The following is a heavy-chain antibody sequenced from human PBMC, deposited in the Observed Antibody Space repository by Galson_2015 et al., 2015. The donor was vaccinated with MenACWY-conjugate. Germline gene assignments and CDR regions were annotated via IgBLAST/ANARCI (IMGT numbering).Heavy chain of an antibody. CDR2: ISGSGDTT. Sequence: SLRLSCAASGFTFSDYAMTWVRQAPGGGLEWVSGISGSGDTTYYADPVKGRFAISRDNSKNTLSLQMNGLRAEDTGVYFCARNLYVPWYYFDHWGHGVLVTVSS. CDR1: GFTFSDYA. V-gene: IGHV3-23*01. J-gene: IGHJ4*01. D-gene: IGHD1-14*01. CDR3: ARNLYVPWYYFDH.